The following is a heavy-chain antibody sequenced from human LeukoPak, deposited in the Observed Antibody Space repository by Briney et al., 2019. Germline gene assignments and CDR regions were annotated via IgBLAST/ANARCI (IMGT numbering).Heavy chain of an antibody. CDR3: ARHVSYVWRTHRYPDRFDY. D-gene: IGHD3-16*02. J-gene: IGHJ4*02. CDR2: SYYSGST. Sequence: SETLSLTCTVSGGSISSGTYYWGRRRQPPGGGLEWIGDSYYSGSTYYNPSLKSRHTITDDTSTNQFALKLTSVTAADTAIYYCARHVSYVWRTHRYPDRFDYWGQGTLVTVSS. CDR1: GGSISSGTYY. V-gene: IGHV4-39*01.